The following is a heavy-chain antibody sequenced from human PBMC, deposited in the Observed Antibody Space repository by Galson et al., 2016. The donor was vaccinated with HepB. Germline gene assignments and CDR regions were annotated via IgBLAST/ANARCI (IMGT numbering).Heavy chain of an antibody. D-gene: IGHD5-18*01. CDR2: IDWDDDK. Sequence: PALVKPTQTLTLTCTLSGFSLSTSGMRVNWIRQPPGKALEWLARIDWDDDKFYSTSLKTRLTISKDTSKNQVVLTMTDMDPADTGTYFCARTNGHSSGWHLFDFWGQGILVTVSS. CDR3: ARTNGHSSGWHLFDF. CDR1: GFSLSTSGMR. V-gene: IGHV2-70*04. J-gene: IGHJ4*02.